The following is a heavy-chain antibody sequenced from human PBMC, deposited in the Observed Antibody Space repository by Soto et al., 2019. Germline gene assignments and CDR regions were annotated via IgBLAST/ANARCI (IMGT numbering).Heavy chain of an antibody. CDR2: ISYDGSNK. CDR3: ARTSAAGKYYYGMDV. D-gene: IGHD6-13*01. J-gene: IGHJ6*02. V-gene: IGHV3-30*03. Sequence: PGGSLRLSCAAAGFTFSSYGMHWVRQAPGKGLEWVAVISYDGSNKYYADSVKGQVTISADKSISTAYLQWSSLKASDTAMYYCARTSAAGKYYYGMDVWGQGTTVTVSS. CDR1: GFTFSSYG.